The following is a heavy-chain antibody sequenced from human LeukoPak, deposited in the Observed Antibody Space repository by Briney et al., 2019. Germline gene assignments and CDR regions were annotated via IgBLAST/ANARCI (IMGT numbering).Heavy chain of an antibody. CDR3: ARVSGWPWDY. J-gene: IGHJ4*02. D-gene: IGHD2-15*01. Sequence: GSLRLSCAASGFTFSSYAMSWVRQAPGKGLEWVSAISGSGGSTYYADSVMGRFTISRDDAKNSLYLQMNSLRDEDTAVYYCARVSGWPWDYWGQGTLVTVSS. CDR2: ISGSGGST. V-gene: IGHV3-23*01. CDR1: GFTFSSYA.